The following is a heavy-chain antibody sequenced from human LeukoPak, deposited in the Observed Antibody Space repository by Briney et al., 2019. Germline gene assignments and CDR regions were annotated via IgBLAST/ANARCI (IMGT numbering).Heavy chain of an antibody. V-gene: IGHV3-15*01. Sequence: GGSLRLSCAASGFTFSNYAMSWVRQAPGKGLEWVGRIKPKTDGETTEYAAPVKDRSSISRDDSKSMMYLQMNSLKTEDTAVYYCITPLPYSAQGGQGTLVTVSS. CDR1: GFTFSNYA. D-gene: IGHD2-21*01. CDR2: IKPKTDGETT. J-gene: IGHJ4*02. CDR3: ITPLPYSAQ.